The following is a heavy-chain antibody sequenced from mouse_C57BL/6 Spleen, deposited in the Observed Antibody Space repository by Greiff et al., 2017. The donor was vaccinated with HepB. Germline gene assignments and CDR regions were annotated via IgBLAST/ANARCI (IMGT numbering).Heavy chain of an antibody. D-gene: IGHD2-3*01. CDR3: ARYDGYYGGFAY. J-gene: IGHJ3*01. Sequence: EVQLQQSGPELVKPGASVKISCKASGYTFTDYYMNWVKQSHGKSLEWIGDINPNNGGTSYNQKFKGKATLTVDKSSNTAYMELRSLTSEDSAVYYCARYDGYYGGFAYWGQGTLVTVSA. CDR2: INPNNGGT. CDR1: GYTFTDYY. V-gene: IGHV1-26*01.